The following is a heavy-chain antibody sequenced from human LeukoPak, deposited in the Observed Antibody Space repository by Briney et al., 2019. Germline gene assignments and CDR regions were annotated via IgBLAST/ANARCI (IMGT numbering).Heavy chain of an antibody. D-gene: IGHD3-16*01. CDR3: AKAPYVSGAFDI. J-gene: IGHJ3*02. CDR2: ISYDGSNK. CDR1: GFTFSSYG. Sequence: GRSLRLSCAASGFTFSSYGMHWVRQAPCKGLEWVAVISYDGSNKYYADSVKGRFTISRDNSKNTLYLQMNSLRAEDTAAYYCAKAPYVSGAFDIWGQGTMVTVSS. V-gene: IGHV3-30*18.